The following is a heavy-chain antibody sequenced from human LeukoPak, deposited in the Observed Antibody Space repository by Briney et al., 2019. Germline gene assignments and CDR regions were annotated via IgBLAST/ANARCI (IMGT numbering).Heavy chain of an antibody. CDR3: ARFERNCSSTSCYLAFDY. CDR2: INHSGST. D-gene: IGHD2-2*01. V-gene: IGHV4-38-2*02. Sequence: TETLSLTCTVSGYSISGGYYWGWIRQPPGKGLEWIGEINHSGSTNYNPSLKSRVTISVDTSKNQFSLKLSSVTAADTAVYYCARFERNCSSTSCYLAFDYWGQGTLVTVSS. J-gene: IGHJ4*02. CDR1: GYSISGGYY.